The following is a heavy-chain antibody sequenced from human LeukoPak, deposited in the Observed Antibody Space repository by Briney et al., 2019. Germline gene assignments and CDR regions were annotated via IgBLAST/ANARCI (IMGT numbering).Heavy chain of an antibody. CDR3: ARKGIGSSRYQNMDV. CDR1: GFSISNSA. Sequence: GGSLRLSCAASGFSISNSAMSWVRQAPGKGPEWVSTISIDGGRTYYADSVKGRFTVSRDTSKNTLYLQMNSLRAEDTAVYYCARKGIGSSRYQNMDVWGKGTTVTVSS. CDR2: ISIDGGRT. J-gene: IGHJ6*03. D-gene: IGHD6-25*01. V-gene: IGHV3-23*01.